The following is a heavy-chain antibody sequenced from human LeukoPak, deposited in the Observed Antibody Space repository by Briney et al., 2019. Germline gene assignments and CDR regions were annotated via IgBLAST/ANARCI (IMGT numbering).Heavy chain of an antibody. J-gene: IGHJ5*02. D-gene: IGHD5-18*01. CDR2: INPSGGST. CDR3: AREADSAWIQLWSSPMFNWFDP. V-gene: IGHV1-46*01. Sequence: ASVKVSCKASGYTFTSYYMHWVRQAPGQGLEWMGIINPSGGSTSYAQKFQGRVTMTRDMPTSTVYMELSSLRSEDTAVYYCAREADSAWIQLWSSPMFNWFDPWGQGTLVTVSS. CDR1: GYTFTSYY.